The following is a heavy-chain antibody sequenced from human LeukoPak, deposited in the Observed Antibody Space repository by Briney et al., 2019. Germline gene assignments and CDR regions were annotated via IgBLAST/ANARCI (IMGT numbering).Heavy chain of an antibody. CDR1: GFTFSDYY. D-gene: IGHD5-12*01. V-gene: IGHV3-11*01. CDR2: IGSSGSTI. J-gene: IGHJ4*02. Sequence: GGSLRLSCAASGFTFSDYYMSWIRQAPGKALEWVAHIGSSGSTIYYADSVKGRFTISRDNAKNSMYLQMNSLRAEDTAVYYCASSEVWWLNFDSWGQGTLVTVSS. CDR3: ASSEVWWLNFDS.